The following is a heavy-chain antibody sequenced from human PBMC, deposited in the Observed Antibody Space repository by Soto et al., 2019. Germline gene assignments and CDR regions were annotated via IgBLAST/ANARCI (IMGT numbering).Heavy chain of an antibody. Sequence: KSGGSLRLSCAASGFTFSSYSMNWVRQAPGKGLEWVSSISSSSSYIYYADSVKGRFTISRDNAKNSLYLQMNSLRAEDTAVYYCAKEQYFDWLPSDGMDVWGQGTTVTVSS. J-gene: IGHJ6*02. CDR3: AKEQYFDWLPSDGMDV. V-gene: IGHV3-21*01. CDR1: GFTFSSYS. CDR2: ISSSSSYI. D-gene: IGHD3-9*01.